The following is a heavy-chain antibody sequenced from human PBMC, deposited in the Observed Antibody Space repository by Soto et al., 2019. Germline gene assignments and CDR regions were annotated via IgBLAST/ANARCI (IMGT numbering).Heavy chain of an antibody. D-gene: IGHD1-7*01. V-gene: IGHV3-23*01. Sequence: EVQLLESGGGLVQPGGSLRLSCAASGFTFSSYAMSWVRQAPGKGLEWVSAISGSGGSTYYADSVKGRFTISRDNSKNTPYLQMNSLRAEDTAVYYCAKGRSNWNCYGMDVWGQGTTVTVSS. CDR2: ISGSGGST. CDR1: GFTFSSYA. CDR3: AKGRSNWNCYGMDV. J-gene: IGHJ6*02.